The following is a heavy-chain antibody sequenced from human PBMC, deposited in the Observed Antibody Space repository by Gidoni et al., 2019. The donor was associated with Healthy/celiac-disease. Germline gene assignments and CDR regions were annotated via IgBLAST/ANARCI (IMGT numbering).Heavy chain of an antibody. J-gene: IGHJ6*02. D-gene: IGHD4-17*01. Sequence: QVQPVEAGGGVVQPGRSLRLSWAASGITFSSYAMLWVRQAPGKGLGCVAVISYDGIHKYYAASVKCRFTISRDNSKNTLYLQMNSLRAEDTAVYYCARDLLTTEVYYGMDVWGQGTTVTVSS. CDR1: GITFSSYA. CDR3: ARDLLTTEVYYGMDV. CDR2: ISYDGIHK. V-gene: IGHV3-30-3*01.